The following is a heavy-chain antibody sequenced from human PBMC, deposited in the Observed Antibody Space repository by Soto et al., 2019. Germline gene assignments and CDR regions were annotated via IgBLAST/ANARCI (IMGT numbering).Heavy chain of an antibody. CDR1: GFTFSSYA. Sequence: EVQLLESGGGLVQPGGSLRLSCAASGFTFSSYAMSWVRQAPGKGLEWVSGTSGSGDTTYYADSVKGRFTISRDNSKNTLYLQMNRLSAEDTALYYCVKGKVVNRNWFDPWGQGTLVTVTS. D-gene: IGHD3-22*01. CDR2: TSGSGDTT. J-gene: IGHJ5*02. V-gene: IGHV3-23*01. CDR3: VKGKVVNRNWFDP.